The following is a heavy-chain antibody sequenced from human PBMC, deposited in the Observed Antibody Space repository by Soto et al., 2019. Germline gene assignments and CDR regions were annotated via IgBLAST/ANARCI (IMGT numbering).Heavy chain of an antibody. Sequence: SVKVSCKASGGTFSSYAISWVRQAPGQGLEWMGGIIPIFGTANYAQKFQGRVTITADESTSTAYMELSSLRSEDTAVYYCARADFDFWSGYKGYYYYGMDVWGQGTTVTVSS. CDR2: IIPIFGTA. CDR3: ARADFDFWSGYKGYYYYGMDV. D-gene: IGHD3-3*01. CDR1: GGTFSSYA. J-gene: IGHJ6*02. V-gene: IGHV1-69*13.